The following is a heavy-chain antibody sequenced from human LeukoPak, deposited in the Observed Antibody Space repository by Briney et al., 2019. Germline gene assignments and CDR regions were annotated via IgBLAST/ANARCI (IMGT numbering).Heavy chain of an antibody. D-gene: IGHD1-26*01. CDR3: TTAGGSYYGDDALDI. CDR2: IKSKTDGGTT. Sequence: GGSLRLSCAASGFTFSNAWMSWVRQAPGKGLEWVGRIKSKTDGGTTDYAAPVKGRFTISRDDSKNTLYLQMNSLKTEDTAVYYCTTAGGSYYGDDALDIWGQGTMVTVSS. V-gene: IGHV3-15*01. J-gene: IGHJ3*02. CDR1: GFTFSNAW.